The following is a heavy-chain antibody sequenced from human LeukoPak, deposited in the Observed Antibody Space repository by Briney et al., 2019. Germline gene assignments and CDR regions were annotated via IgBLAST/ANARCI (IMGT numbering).Heavy chain of an antibody. V-gene: IGHV1-46*01. CDR1: GYTFTSYY. J-gene: IGHJ4*02. CDR3: ARDLSGFSSSRWLDY. Sequence: ASVKVSFKASGYTFTSYYMHWVRQAPGQGLEWMGIINPSGGSTSYAQKFQGRVTMTRDTSTSTVYMELSSLRSEDTAVYYCARDLSGFSSSRWLDYWGQGTLVTVSS. D-gene: IGHD6-6*01. CDR2: INPSGGST.